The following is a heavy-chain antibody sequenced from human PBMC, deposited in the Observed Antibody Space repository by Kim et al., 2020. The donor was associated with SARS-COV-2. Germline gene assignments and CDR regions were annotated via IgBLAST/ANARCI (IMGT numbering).Heavy chain of an antibody. Sequence: GESLKISCTGSGDTFDNHYIAWVRQMPGKGLEWLGIIYPYDSDTKYSPSFEGRVTFSVDRSLKTAYLQWDSLQASDTAIYFCARRPSEIVATIIGEHWF. CDR1: GDTFDNHY. D-gene: IGHD5-12*01. J-gene: IGHJ5*01. V-gene: IGHV5-51*01. CDR2: IYPYDSDT. CDR3: ARRPSEIVATIIGEHWF.